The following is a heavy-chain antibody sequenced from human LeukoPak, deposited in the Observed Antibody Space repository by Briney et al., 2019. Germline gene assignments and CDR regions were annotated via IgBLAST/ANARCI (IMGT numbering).Heavy chain of an antibody. Sequence: ASVKVSCKASGYTFTGYYLHWVRQAPGQGLEWMGWMNPNSGNTGYAQKFQGRVTMTRNTSISTAYMELSSLRSEDTAVYYCARGSRSMVRGLYWFDPWGQGTLVTVSS. D-gene: IGHD3-10*01. CDR1: GYTFTGYY. CDR3: ARGSRSMVRGLYWFDP. V-gene: IGHV1-8*02. J-gene: IGHJ5*02. CDR2: MNPNSGNT.